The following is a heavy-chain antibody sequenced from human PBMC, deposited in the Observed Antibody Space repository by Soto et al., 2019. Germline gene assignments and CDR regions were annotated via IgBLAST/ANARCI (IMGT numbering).Heavy chain of an antibody. CDR3: ARGRYGDY. Sequence: QVHLVQSGAEVKKPGASVKVSCKGSGYAFTTYGITWVRQAPGQGLEWMGWISAHNGNTNYAQKLQGRVTVTRDTSRSTAYMELRSLRSHDTAVYYCARGRYGDYWGQGALVTVSS. CDR2: ISAHNGNT. CDR1: GYAFTTYG. J-gene: IGHJ4*02. D-gene: IGHD1-1*01. V-gene: IGHV1-18*01.